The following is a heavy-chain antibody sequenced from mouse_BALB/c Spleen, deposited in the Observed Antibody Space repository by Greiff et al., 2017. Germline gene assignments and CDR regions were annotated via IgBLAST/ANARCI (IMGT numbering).Heavy chain of an antibody. CDR1: GYTFTDYA. CDR3: AAYGKPFAY. CDR2: ISTYYGDA. J-gene: IGHJ3*01. D-gene: IGHD2-10*02. Sequence: VKLMESGAELVRPGVSVKISCKGSGYTFTDYAMHWVKQSHAKSLEWIGVISTYYGDASYNQKFKGKATMTVDKSSSTAYMELARLTSEDSAIYYCAAYGKPFAYWGQGTLVTVSA. V-gene: IGHV1S137*01.